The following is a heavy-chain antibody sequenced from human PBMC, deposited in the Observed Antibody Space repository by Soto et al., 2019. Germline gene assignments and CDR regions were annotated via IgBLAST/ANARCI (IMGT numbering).Heavy chain of an antibody. J-gene: IGHJ6*02. CDR2: TFTGGST. D-gene: IGHD1-1*01. Sequence: EVQLVETGGGLIQPGGSLRLSCLASGFSVTTNYIIWVRQPPGKVLEWVSTTFTGGSTHYADSVKGRFSISRDNSKNTVYPQMNNSRVEDTAVYYCAKKPPSTIQGWAFGMDVWGQGTTVSVSS. CDR3: AKKPPSTIQGWAFGMDV. V-gene: IGHV3-53*02. CDR1: GFSVTTNY.